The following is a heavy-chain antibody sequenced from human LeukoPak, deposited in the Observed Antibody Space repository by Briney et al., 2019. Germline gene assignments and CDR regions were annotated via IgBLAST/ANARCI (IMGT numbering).Heavy chain of an antibody. D-gene: IGHD6-13*01. CDR2: ISGSGGST. V-gene: IGHV3-23*01. J-gene: IGHJ3*02. Sequence: GGSLRLSCAASGFTFSSYAMSWVRQAPGKGLEWVSAISGSGGSTYYADSVKGRFTISRDNSKNTLYLQMNSLRAEDTAVYYCASLAAAGTEFDDAFDIWGQGTMVTVSS. CDR3: ASLAAAGTEFDDAFDI. CDR1: GFTFSSYA.